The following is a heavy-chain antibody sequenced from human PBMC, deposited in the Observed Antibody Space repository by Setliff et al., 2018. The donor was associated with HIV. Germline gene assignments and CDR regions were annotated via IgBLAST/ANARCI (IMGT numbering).Heavy chain of an antibody. CDR1: GASMSSGDYY. CDR2: IYYSGNS. CDR3: ARADSSSWFFATFDI. V-gene: IGHV4-30-4*08. Sequence: SETLSLTCTVSGASMSSGDYYWSWIRQPPGKGLEWIGYIYYSGNSYYNPSLKSRVTLSVDTSKNQFSLKVYSVTVADTAFYYCARADSSSWFFATFDIWGQGTMVTV. J-gene: IGHJ3*02. D-gene: IGHD6-13*01.